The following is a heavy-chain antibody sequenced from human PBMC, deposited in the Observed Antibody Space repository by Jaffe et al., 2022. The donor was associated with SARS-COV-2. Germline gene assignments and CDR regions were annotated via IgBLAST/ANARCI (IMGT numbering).Heavy chain of an antibody. CDR3: ARGSTVVTAPTYYYYYYMDV. CDR1: GGSISSYY. Sequence: QVQLQESGPGLVKPSETLSLTCTVSGGSISSYYWSWIRQPPGKGLEWIGYIYYSGSTNYNPSLKSRVTISVDTSKNQFSLKLSSVTAADTAVYYCARGSTVVTAPTYYYYYYMDVWGKGTTVTVSS. D-gene: IGHD2-21*02. CDR2: IYYSGST. J-gene: IGHJ6*03. V-gene: IGHV4-59*01.